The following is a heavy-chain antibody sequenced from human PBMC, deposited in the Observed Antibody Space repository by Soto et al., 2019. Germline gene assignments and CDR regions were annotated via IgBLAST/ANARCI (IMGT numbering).Heavy chain of an antibody. CDR3: ARDFPPWYDSSGASGSYGMDV. J-gene: IGHJ6*02. CDR1: GFTFSSYG. CDR2: IWYDGSNK. D-gene: IGHD3-22*01. V-gene: IGHV3-33*01. Sequence: PGGSLRLSCAASGFTFSSYGMHWVRQAPCKGLEWVAVIWYDGSNKYYADSVKGRFTISRDNSKNTLYLQMNSLRAEDTAVYYCARDFPPWYDSSGASGSYGMDVWGQGTTVTVSS.